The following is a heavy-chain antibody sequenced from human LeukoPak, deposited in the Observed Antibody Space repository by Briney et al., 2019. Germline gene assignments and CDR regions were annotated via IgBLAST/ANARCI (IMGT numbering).Heavy chain of an antibody. CDR1: GGSFSGYY. Sequence: SETLSLTCAVYGGSFSGYYWSWIRQPPGKGLAWIGEINQSGSTNYNPSLKSRVTISVDTSKNQFSLKLSSVAAADTAVYYCARVYWSKKVGATNADYWGQGTLVTVSS. CDR2: INQSGST. D-gene: IGHD1-26*01. V-gene: IGHV4-34*01. J-gene: IGHJ4*02. CDR3: ARVYWSKKVGATNADY.